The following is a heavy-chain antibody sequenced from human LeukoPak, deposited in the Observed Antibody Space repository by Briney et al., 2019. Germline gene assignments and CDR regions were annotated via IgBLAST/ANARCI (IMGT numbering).Heavy chain of an antibody. J-gene: IGHJ4*02. V-gene: IGHV3-30*04. CDR2: ISYDGSNK. CDR1: GFTFSSYA. D-gene: IGHD2-15*01. CDR3: ARESDGGYCSGGSCQSQDY. Sequence: QPGGSLRLSCAASGFTFSSYAMHWVRQAPGKGLEWVAVISYDGSNKYYADSVKGRFTISRDNAKNSLYLQMNSLRAEDTAVYYCARESDGGYCSGGSCQSQDYWGQGTLVTVSS.